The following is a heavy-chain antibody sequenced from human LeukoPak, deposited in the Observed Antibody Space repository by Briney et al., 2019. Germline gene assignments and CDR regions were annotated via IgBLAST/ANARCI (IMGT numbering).Heavy chain of an antibody. CDR3: ARDLRGSSWYGEYDAFDI. Sequence: SETLSLTCTVSGGSISSRSYYWGWIRQTPGKELEGIGSIYYSGSTYYNPSLKCRVTRSVDTSKKQFSLKLGVVSSADTAECHWARDLRGSSWYGEYDAFDIWGQRTMVIVSS. D-gene: IGHD6-13*01. CDR2: IYYSGST. CDR1: GGSISSRSYY. V-gene: IGHV4-39*07. J-gene: IGHJ3*02.